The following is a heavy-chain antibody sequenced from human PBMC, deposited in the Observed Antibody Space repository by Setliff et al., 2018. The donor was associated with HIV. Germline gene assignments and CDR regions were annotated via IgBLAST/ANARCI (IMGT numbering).Heavy chain of an antibody. CDR2: INAGNGNT. CDR1: GYTFTSYA. Sequence: ASVKVSCKASGYTFTSYAMHWVRQAPGQRLEWMGWINAGNGNTKYSQKFQGRVTITRDTSASTAYMELSSLRSEDTAVYYCARAGAYSYDSSGYLLFDYWGQGTLVTVSS. CDR3: ARAGAYSYDSSGYLLFDY. D-gene: IGHD3-22*01. V-gene: IGHV1-3*01. J-gene: IGHJ4*02.